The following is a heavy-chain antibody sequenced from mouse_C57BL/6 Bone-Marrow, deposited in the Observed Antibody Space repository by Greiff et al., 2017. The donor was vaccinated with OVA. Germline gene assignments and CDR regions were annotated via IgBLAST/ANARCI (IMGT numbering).Heavy chain of an antibody. CDR2: ISDGGSYT. Sequence: EVQLVESGGGLVKPGGSLKLSCAASGFTFSSYAMSWVRQTPEKRLEWVATISDGGSYTYYPDNVKGRFTISRDNAKNILYLQMSHLKSEDTAMYYCARWLLPMDYWGQGTSVTVSS. CDR1: GFTFSSYA. D-gene: IGHD2-3*01. CDR3: ARWLLPMDY. J-gene: IGHJ4*01. V-gene: IGHV5-4*01.